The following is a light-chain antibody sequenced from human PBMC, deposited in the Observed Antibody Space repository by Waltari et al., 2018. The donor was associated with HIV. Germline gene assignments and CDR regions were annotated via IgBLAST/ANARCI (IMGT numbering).Light chain of an antibody. CDR1: SSDVGGYNY. J-gene: IGLJ1*01. Sequence: SALTQPASVSGSPGQSITISCTGTSSDVGGYNYVSWYQQHPGKAPKVLIYAVSKRPSGVSNRFSGSKSGNTASLTISGLQAEDEADYYCCSYAGSPYVFGTGTKVTVL. CDR3: CSYAGSPYV. V-gene: IGLV2-23*02. CDR2: AVS.